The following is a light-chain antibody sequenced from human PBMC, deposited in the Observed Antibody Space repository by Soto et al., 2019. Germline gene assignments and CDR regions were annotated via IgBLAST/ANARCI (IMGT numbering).Light chain of an antibody. CDR1: QSVSSN. V-gene: IGKV3-15*01. J-gene: IGKJ1*01. CDR2: CAS. CDR3: QQYNNWPLA. Sequence: EILMTQSPATMSVSPGERATLSCRASQSVSSNLAWYQQKPGQAPRLLIYCASTRATGIPARFSGSGSGTEFTLTISSLQSEDFAVYYCQQYNNWPLAFGQGTKVDIK.